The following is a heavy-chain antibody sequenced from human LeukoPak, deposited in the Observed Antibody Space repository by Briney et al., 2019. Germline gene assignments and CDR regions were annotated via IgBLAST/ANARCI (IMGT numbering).Heavy chain of an antibody. D-gene: IGHD1-14*01. CDR1: GGSINSYY. V-gene: IGHV4-59*08. J-gene: IGHJ3*02. CDR2: IYYTGGET. Sequence: SETLSLTCTVSGGSINSYYWSWIRQPPGKGLEWIGYIYYTGGETNYNPSLKSRLTISVDTSKNQFSLMLTSVTAADTAVYYCVRQPGGTAAFDIWSQGTMVTVSS. CDR3: VRQPGGTAAFDI.